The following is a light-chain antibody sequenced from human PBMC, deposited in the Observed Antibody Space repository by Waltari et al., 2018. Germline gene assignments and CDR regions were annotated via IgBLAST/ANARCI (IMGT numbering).Light chain of an antibody. V-gene: IGLV2-14*03. CDR2: DVS. CDR3: SSYATSGTRV. J-gene: IGLJ3*02. CDR1: SSDIGNYNY. Sequence: QSALTQPASMSASPGQSITISCTGPSSDIGNYNYVSWYQQHPGKAPKLLIYDVSYRPSGVSDRFSGSKSGNTASLTISGLQADDEADYYCSSYATSGTRVFGGGTRLTVL.